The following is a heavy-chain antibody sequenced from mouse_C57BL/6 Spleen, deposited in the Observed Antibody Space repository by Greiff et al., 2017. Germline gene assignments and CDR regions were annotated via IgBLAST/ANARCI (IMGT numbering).Heavy chain of an antibody. CDR2: IDPSDSYT. CDR3: AYSNYGFAY. D-gene: IGHD2-5*01. J-gene: IGHJ3*01. CDR1: GYTFTSYW. V-gene: IGHV1-59*01. Sequence: VQLQQPGAELVRPGTSVKLSCKASGYTFTSYWMHWVKQRPGQGLEWIGVIDPSDSYTNYNQKFKGKATLTVDTSSSTAYMQLSSLTSEDSAVYYCAYSNYGFAYWGQGTLVTVSA.